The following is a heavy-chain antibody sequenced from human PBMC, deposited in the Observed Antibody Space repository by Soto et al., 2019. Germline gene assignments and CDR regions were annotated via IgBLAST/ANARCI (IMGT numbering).Heavy chain of an antibody. D-gene: IGHD3-22*01. Sequence: QVQLVQSEAEVKKRGSSVKVSCKASGGTFSSYAISWVRQATGQGLEWMGGIIPIFGTADYAQKFQGRVTITADESTSTGNMELSSLRSEDTAVYYCASHYDSSGYYYRGLDYWGQGTLVTVSS. CDR1: GGTFSSYA. CDR2: IIPIFGTA. J-gene: IGHJ4*02. CDR3: ASHYDSSGYYYRGLDY. V-gene: IGHV1-69*12.